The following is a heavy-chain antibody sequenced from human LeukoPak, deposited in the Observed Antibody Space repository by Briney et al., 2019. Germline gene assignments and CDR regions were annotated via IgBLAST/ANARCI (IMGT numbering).Heavy chain of an antibody. CDR2: IYTSGST. Sequence: SETLSLTCTVSGGSISSGSYYWSWIRQPAGKGLEWIGRIYTSGSTNYNPSLKSRVTISVDTSKNQFSLKLSSVTAADTAVYYCARGPSDTAPFDYWGQGTLVTVSS. CDR1: GGSISSGSYY. D-gene: IGHD5-18*01. CDR3: ARGPSDTAPFDY. J-gene: IGHJ4*02. V-gene: IGHV4-61*02.